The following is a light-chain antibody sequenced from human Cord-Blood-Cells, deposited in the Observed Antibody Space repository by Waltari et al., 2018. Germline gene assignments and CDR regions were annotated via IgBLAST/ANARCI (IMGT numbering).Light chain of an antibody. CDR1: SSDVGSYNI. V-gene: IGLV2-23*01. Sequence: QSALTQPASVSGSPGQSITISCTGTSSDVGSYNIVSWYQQHPGKAPKLMIYEGSKRPSGVSNRFSGSKSGKTASLTISGLQAEDEADYYCCSYAGSSTLFGGGTKLTVL. CDR3: CSYAGSSTL. CDR2: EGS. J-gene: IGLJ3*02.